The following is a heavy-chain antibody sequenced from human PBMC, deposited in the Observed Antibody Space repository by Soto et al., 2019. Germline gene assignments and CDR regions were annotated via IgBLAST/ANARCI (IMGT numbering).Heavy chain of an antibody. CDR3: AHNYEPAALGGFDY. D-gene: IGHD2-2*01. Sequence: QITLKXSGPTLVKPXXXXXLTCTLSGFSLSTSGVGVGWIRQPPGKALEWLALIYWDDDKRYSPSLKSRLTITKDTSKNQVVLTMTNMDPVDTATYYCAHNYEPAALGGFDYWGQGTLVTVSS. CDR1: GFSLSTSGVG. V-gene: IGHV2-5*02. CDR2: IYWDDDK. J-gene: IGHJ4*02.